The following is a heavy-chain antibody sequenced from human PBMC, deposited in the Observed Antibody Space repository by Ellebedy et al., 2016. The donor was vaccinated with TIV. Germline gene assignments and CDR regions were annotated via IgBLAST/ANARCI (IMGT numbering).Heavy chain of an antibody. CDR1: GFTFSSYE. CDR3: ARSYGARTSGP. Sequence: GESLKISCAVSGFTFSSYEMNWVRQAPGKGLEWVSYISGSASVNAYADSVKGRFTISRDNARTSLYLQMNSLGVDDTAMYYCARSYGARTSGPWGQGTLVTVSS. V-gene: IGHV3-48*03. CDR2: ISGSASVN. D-gene: IGHD3-16*01. J-gene: IGHJ5*02.